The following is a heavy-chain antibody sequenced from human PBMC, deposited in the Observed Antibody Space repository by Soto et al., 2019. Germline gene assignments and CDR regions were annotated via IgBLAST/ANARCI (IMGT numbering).Heavy chain of an antibody. Sequence: HPGGSLRLSCAASGFTFSSYAMSWVRQAPGKGLEWVSIITSDGRTYYADSVKGRFTISRDNSKNTVYLQMNSLRAEDTAVYYCAKDYSTVTTDPLSVVLFDYWGQGALVTLSS. CDR2: ITSDGRT. D-gene: IGHD4-17*01. CDR1: GFTFSSYA. V-gene: IGHV3-23*01. CDR3: AKDYSTVTTDPLSVVLFDY. J-gene: IGHJ4*02.